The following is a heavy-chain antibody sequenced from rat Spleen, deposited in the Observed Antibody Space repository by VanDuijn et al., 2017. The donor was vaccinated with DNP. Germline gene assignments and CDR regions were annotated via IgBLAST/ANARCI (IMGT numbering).Heavy chain of an antibody. V-gene: IGHV5-22*01. J-gene: IGHJ2*01. Sequence: EVQLVESGGGLVQPGRSLKLSCAASGFTFSDYYMAWVRQAPTKGLEWVAYISYDGGSTYYGDSVKGRFAISRDNAKSTLYLQMNSLRSEYMATYYCVRWNSGHFDYWGQGVMVTVSS. D-gene: IGHD4-3*01. CDR3: VRWNSGHFDY. CDR2: ISYDGGST. CDR1: GFTFSDYY.